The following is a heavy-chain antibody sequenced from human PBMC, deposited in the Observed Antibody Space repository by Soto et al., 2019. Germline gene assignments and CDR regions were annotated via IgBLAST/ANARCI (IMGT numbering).Heavy chain of an antibody. J-gene: IGHJ4*02. D-gene: IGHD3-10*01. V-gene: IGHV1-69*19. CDR1: GGTFTTYA. CDR3: AREGQVHTPAFVY. Sequence: QVQLVQSGAEMKKPGSSVKVSCQSSGGTFTTYAMNWVRQAPGQGPEWMGDISPMFGAANYAPKFQGRVTITADESTGTSYMQWSSLTSEDTALYFCAREGQVHTPAFVYWGQGTLVTVSS. CDR2: ISPMFGAA.